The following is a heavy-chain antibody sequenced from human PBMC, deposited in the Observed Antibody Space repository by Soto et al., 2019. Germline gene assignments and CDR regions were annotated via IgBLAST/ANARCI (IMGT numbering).Heavy chain of an antibody. D-gene: IGHD6-6*01. V-gene: IGHV4-39*01. CDR3: ARHSKSSSVDY. CDR2: IYYSGST. Sequence: ETLSLTCTVSGGSISSTSYYWDWIRQPPGKGLEWIGTIYYSGSTYCNPSLKSRVTISVDTSKNQVSLKLSSVTAADTAVYYCARHSKSSSVDYWGQGTLVTVSS. J-gene: IGHJ4*02. CDR1: GGSISSTSYY.